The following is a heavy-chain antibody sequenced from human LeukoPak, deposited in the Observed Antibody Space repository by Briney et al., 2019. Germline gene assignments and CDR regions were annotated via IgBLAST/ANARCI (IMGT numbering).Heavy chain of an antibody. CDR1: GFTFSSYG. CDR3: ARGGHCSTTSCSNYDGMDV. CDR2: TWYDGSNK. Sequence: GGSLRLSCAASGFTFSSYGMHWVRQAPGKGLGWVAATWYDGSNKYYAASVKGRFTISRDNSKKTLFLQMNSLRAEDTAVYFCARGGHCSTTSCSNYDGMDVWGQGTTLTVSS. V-gene: IGHV3-33*01. J-gene: IGHJ6*02. D-gene: IGHD2-2*01.